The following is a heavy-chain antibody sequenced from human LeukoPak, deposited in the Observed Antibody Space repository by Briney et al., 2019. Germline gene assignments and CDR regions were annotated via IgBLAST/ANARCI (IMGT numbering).Heavy chain of an antibody. J-gene: IGHJ4*02. Sequence: PGGSLRLSCAASGFTFSIYAMSWVRQAPGKGLEWVSAISGSGGSTYYADSVKGRVTISRDNSKNTLYLQMNSLRAEDTAVYFCAKDRHNYADYWGQGTLLTVSS. CDR3: AKDRHNYADY. CDR2: ISGSGGST. V-gene: IGHV3-23*01. CDR1: GFTFSIYA.